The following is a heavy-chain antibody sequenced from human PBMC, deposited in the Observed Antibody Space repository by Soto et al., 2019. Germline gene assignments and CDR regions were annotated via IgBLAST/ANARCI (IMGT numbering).Heavy chain of an antibody. CDR3: ARKNCSGYYSRNYYYHYGMDV. CDR2: IIPIFGTS. Sequence: SVKVSCKASGGTFSTYAISWVRQAPGQGREWMGGIIPIFGTSNYAQKFQGRVTITADESTSTAYMELSSLRSGDTAVYYCARKNCSGYYSRNYYYHYGMDVWGQGTTVTVSS. CDR1: GGTFSTYA. V-gene: IGHV1-69*13. D-gene: IGHD3-3*01. J-gene: IGHJ6*02.